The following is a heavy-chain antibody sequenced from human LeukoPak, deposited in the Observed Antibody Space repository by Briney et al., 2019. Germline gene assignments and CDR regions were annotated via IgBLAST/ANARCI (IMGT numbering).Heavy chain of an antibody. J-gene: IGHJ5*02. CDR2: IYYSGST. V-gene: IGHV4-59*01. Sequence: SETLSLTCTVSGGSISSYYWSWIRQPPGKGLEWIGYIYYSGSTNYKPSLKSRVTISVDTSKNQFSLKLSSVTAADTAVYYCARGGYYGSGNDFGFDPWGQGTLVTVSS. D-gene: IGHD3-10*01. CDR3: ARGGYYGSGNDFGFDP. CDR1: GGSISSYY.